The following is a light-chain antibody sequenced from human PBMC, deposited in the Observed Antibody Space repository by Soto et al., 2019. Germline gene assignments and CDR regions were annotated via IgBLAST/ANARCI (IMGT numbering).Light chain of an antibody. J-gene: IGKJ3*01. Sequence: EIVMTQSPATLSVSPGERATLSCRASQSVSSNLAWYQQKPGQAPRLLIYGASTRATGIPARFSGCESGTEFTLTISSLQSEDFAVYYCQQYNNWPFTFGPGTKVDIK. CDR3: QQYNNWPFT. V-gene: IGKV3-15*01. CDR1: QSVSSN. CDR2: GAS.